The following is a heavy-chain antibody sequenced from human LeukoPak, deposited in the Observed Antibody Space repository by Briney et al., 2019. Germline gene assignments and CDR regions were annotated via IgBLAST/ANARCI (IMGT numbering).Heavy chain of an antibody. D-gene: IGHD3/OR15-3a*01. CDR2: IYSGGST. CDR1: GFTVSSNY. Sequence: GGSLRLSCAASGFTVSSNYMSWVRQAPGKGLEWVSIIYSGGSTYYAGSVKGRFTISRDNSKNTLYLQMNSLRAEDTAVYYCARYMILGFFFDYWGQGTLVTVSS. CDR3: ARYMILGFFFDY. V-gene: IGHV3-53*01. J-gene: IGHJ4*02.